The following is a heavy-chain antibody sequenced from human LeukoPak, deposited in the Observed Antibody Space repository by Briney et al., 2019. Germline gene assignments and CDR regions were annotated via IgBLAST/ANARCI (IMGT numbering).Heavy chain of an antibody. V-gene: IGHV4-34*01. CDR1: GGSFSGYY. CDR3: ARRWLLLYPRSIAAQGTFDY. D-gene: IGHD6-6*01. J-gene: IGHJ4*02. CDR2: INHSGST. Sequence: SETLSLTCAVYGGSFSGYYWSWIRQPPGKGLEWIGEINHSGSTNYNPSLKNRVTISVDTSKNQFSLKLSSVTAADTAVYYCARRWLLLYPRSIAAQGTFDYWGQGTLFTVSS.